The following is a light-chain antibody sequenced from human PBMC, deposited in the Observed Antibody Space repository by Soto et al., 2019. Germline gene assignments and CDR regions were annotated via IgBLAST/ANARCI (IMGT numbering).Light chain of an antibody. V-gene: IGLV2-14*01. CDR2: EVS. J-gene: IGLJ1*01. CDR3: SSYTSSRTHYV. Sequence: QSALTQPASVSGSPGQSITISCTGTSSDVGGYNYVSWYQQYPGKAPKLMIYEVSNRPSGVSNRFSGSKSGNTASLTISGLQAEEEADYYCSSYTSSRTHYVFGTGTKVIV. CDR1: SSDVGGYNY.